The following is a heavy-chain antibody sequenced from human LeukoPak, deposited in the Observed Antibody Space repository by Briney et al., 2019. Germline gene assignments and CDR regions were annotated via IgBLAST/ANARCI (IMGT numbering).Heavy chain of an antibody. Sequence: PGGSLRLFCAASGFTFTNYGMNWVRHPPGKGLEWVSSISSSGTSIDYADSVKGRFTVSRDSATNSLYLQMNSLRAEDTAVYYCARTAKDIVIVPASYYMDVWGKGTTVTVSS. D-gene: IGHD2-2*01. CDR1: GFTFTNYG. CDR2: ISSSGTSI. V-gene: IGHV3-21*01. J-gene: IGHJ6*03. CDR3: ARTAKDIVIVPASYYMDV.